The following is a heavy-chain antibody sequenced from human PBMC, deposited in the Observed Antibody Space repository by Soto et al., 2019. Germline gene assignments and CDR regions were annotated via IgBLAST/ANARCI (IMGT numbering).Heavy chain of an antibody. J-gene: IGHJ4*02. CDR1: GGTFSSYA. Sequence: ASVKVSCKASGGTFSSYAISWVRQAPGQRLEWMGGIIPIFGTANYAQKFQGRVTITADKSTSTAYMELSSLRSEDTAVYYCARGAAYCGGDCYSSSFDYWGQGTLVTVSS. D-gene: IGHD2-21*02. CDR3: ARGAAYCGGDCYSSSFDY. V-gene: IGHV1-69*06. CDR2: IIPIFGTA.